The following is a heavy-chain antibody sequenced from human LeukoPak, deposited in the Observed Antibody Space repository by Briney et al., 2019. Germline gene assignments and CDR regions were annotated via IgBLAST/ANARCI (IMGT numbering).Heavy chain of an antibody. J-gene: IGHJ4*02. CDR3: ATPGEWLSRGFDY. CDR1: GHTLTELS. D-gene: IGHD3-3*01. Sequence: ASVKVSCKVSGHTLTELSMHWVRQAPGKGLEWMGGFDPEDGETIYAQKFQGRVTMTEDTSTDTAYMELSSLRPEDTAVYYCATPGEWLSRGFDYWGQGTLVTVSS. V-gene: IGHV1-24*01. CDR2: FDPEDGET.